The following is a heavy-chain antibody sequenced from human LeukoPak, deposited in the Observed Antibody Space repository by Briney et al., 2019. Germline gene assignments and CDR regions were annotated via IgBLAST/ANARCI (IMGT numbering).Heavy chain of an antibody. J-gene: IGHJ4*02. Sequence: ASVKVSCKAPGGTFSSYAISWVRQAPGQGLEWMGGIVPIFGTANYAQKFQGRVTITADESTSTAYMELSSLRSEDTAVYYCASQRRTTIFGVAGLGYWGQGTLVTVSS. D-gene: IGHD3-3*01. CDR2: IVPIFGTA. V-gene: IGHV1-69*13. CDR1: GGTFSSYA. CDR3: ASQRRTTIFGVAGLGY.